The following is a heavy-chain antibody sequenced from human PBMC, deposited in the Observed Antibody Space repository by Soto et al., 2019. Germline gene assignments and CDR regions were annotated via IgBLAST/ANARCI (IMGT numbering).Heavy chain of an antibody. CDR3: ARGDSTDCSNGVCSFFYNHDMDV. J-gene: IGHJ6*02. V-gene: IGHV1-2*04. CDR2: INPKSGGT. CDR1: GYSFTDYH. Sequence: ASVKVSCKASGYSFTDYHIHWVRQAPGRGLEWLGRINPKSGGTSTAQKFQGWVTMTTDTSISTASMELTRLTSDDTAIYYCARGDSTDCSNGVCSFFYNHDMDVWGQGTTVTVSS. D-gene: IGHD2-8*01.